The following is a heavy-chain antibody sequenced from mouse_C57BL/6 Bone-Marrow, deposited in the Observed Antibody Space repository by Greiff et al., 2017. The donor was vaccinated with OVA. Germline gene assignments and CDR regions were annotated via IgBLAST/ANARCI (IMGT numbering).Heavy chain of an antibody. J-gene: IGHJ3*01. V-gene: IGHV1-69*01. CDR1: GYTFTSYW. CDR3: ARSGFAY. CDR2: IDPSDSYT. Sequence: QVQLQQPGAELVMPGASVKLSCKASGYTFTSYWMHWVKQRPGQGLEWIGEIDPSDSYTNYNQKFKGKSTLTVDKSSSTAYMQLSSLTSEDSAVYYCARSGFAYWGQRTLVTVSA.